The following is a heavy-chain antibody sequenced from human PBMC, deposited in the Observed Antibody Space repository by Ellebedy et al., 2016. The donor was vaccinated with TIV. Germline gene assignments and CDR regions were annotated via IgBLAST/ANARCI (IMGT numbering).Heavy chain of an antibody. J-gene: IGHJ4*02. Sequence: GGSLRLSYAASGFTFGSFAMHWVRQPPGKGLEWLSVINSDASSTYHANSVKGRFTITRENSKNTLYLQMNRLRTEDTAVYYCAIGSSSGFNYDRVGFEYWGQGTLVTVSP. CDR2: INSDASST. CDR1: GFTFGSFA. CDR3: AIGSSSGFNYDRVGFEY. D-gene: IGHD3-16*01. V-gene: IGHV3-23*03.